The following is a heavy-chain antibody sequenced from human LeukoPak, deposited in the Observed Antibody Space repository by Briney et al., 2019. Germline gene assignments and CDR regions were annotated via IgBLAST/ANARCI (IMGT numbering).Heavy chain of an antibody. CDR3: GGRVCGGRRYHYFYMDY. CDR2: FYYSGRT. J-gene: IGHJ6*03. V-gene: IGHV4-4*02. Sequence: PSETLSLTCAVSGGSISSSNWWSWVRPPPGEGLGWSGSFYYSGRTYYNPSHKRVDPISVDTIEHQFSVKLPSDTAADDRLYRWGGRVCGGRRYHYFYMDYWGKGTMVIISS. CDR1: GGSISSSNW. D-gene: IGHD2-15*01.